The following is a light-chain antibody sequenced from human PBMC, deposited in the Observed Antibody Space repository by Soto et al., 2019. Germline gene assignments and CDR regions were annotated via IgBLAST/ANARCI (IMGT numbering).Light chain of an antibody. CDR1: QRIGSY. CDR3: QQSYKTPRT. V-gene: IGKV1-39*01. Sequence: DIQVTQSPSSLSASVGDRVTITCRASQRIGSYLNWYQQKPGKAPKLLMYSASSLQSGVPSRFSGSGSGTDFTLTISSLQPEDFATYYCQQSYKTPRTFGGGTKVDVK. CDR2: SAS. J-gene: IGKJ4*01.